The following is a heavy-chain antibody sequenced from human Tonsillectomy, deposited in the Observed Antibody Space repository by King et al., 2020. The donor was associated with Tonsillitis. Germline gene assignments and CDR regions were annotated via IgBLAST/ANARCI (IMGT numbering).Heavy chain of an antibody. V-gene: IGHV3-23*04. J-gene: IGHJ6*02. D-gene: IGHD2-8*02. CDR3: AKDHSGSDWWYYGMDV. CDR2: ISGSGGST. Sequence: VQLVESGGGLVQPGGSLRLSCAASGFTFSSYAMSWVSQAPGKGLKWVSGISGSGGSTYYADSVKGRFTISRDNSKNTLFLQMNSLRAEDTGVYFCAKDHSGSDWWYYGMDVWGQGTTVTVSS. CDR1: GFTFSSYA.